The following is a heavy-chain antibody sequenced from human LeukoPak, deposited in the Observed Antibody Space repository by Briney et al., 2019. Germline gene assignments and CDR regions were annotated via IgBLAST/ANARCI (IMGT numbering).Heavy chain of an antibody. Sequence: PGGSLRLSCAASGFTFNNAWMSWVRQAPGKGLEWVSAISGSGGSTYYADSVKGRFTISRDNSKNTLYLQMNSLRAEDTAVYYCAKAAGPTRSYYYMDVWGKGTTVTVSS. CDR1: GFTFNNAW. V-gene: IGHV3-23*01. CDR3: AKAAGPTRSYYYMDV. D-gene: IGHD3-10*01. J-gene: IGHJ6*03. CDR2: ISGSGGST.